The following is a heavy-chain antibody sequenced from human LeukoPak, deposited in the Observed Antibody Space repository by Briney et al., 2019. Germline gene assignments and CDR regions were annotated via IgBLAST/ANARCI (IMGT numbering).Heavy chain of an antibody. Sequence: PSETLSLTCTVSGGSMSSYYWSWIRQPPGKGLEWIGYIYNSGSTNYSPSLKSRVTISIDTSKNQFSLRLSSVTAADTAVYYCARYRDSGGRLAFDIWGQGTMVTVSS. J-gene: IGHJ3*02. CDR2: IYNSGST. D-gene: IGHD2-15*01. V-gene: IGHV4-59*12. CDR1: GGSMSSYY. CDR3: ARYRDSGGRLAFDI.